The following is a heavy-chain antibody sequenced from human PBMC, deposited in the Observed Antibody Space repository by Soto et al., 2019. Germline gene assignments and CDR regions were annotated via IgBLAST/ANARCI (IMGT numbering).Heavy chain of an antibody. CDR2: IGASGDIT. CDR1: GFSFTNFA. CDR3: AKDDFTDRGDDYFDY. V-gene: IGHV3-23*01. D-gene: IGHD2-21*02. J-gene: IGHJ4*02. Sequence: GGSLRLSCAASGFSFTNFAMSWVRQAPGKGLEWVAGIGASGDITWYADSVKGRLSISRDNSKNTLYLQLNSLRFEDTAVYYCAKDDFTDRGDDYFDYWGPGTLVTV.